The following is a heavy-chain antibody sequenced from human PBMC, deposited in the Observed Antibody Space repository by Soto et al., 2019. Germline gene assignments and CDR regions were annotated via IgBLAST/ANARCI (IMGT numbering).Heavy chain of an antibody. J-gene: IGHJ6*02. CDR3: AKCPRLRFLEWLSHPRGMDV. CDR2: ISGSGGST. V-gene: IGHV3-23*01. CDR1: GFTFSSYA. Sequence: LRLSCAASGFTFSSYAMSWVRQAPGKGLEWVSAISGSGGSTYYADSVKGRFTISRDNSKNTLYLQMNSLRAEDTAVYYCAKCPRLRFLEWLSHPRGMDVWGQGTTVTVSS. D-gene: IGHD3-3*01.